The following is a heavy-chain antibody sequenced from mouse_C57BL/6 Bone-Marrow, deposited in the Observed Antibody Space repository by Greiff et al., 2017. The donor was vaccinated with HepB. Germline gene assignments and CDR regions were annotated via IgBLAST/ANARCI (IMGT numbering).Heavy chain of an antibody. Sequence: VQLQQPGAELVKPGASVKMSCKASGYTFTSYWITWVKQRPGQGLEWIGDIYPGSGSTNYNEKFKSKATLTVDTSSSTAYMQLSSLTSEDSAVYYCAGEDRYSNYLAWFAYWGQGTLVTVSA. V-gene: IGHV1-55*01. D-gene: IGHD2-5*01. J-gene: IGHJ3*01. CDR2: IYPGSGST. CDR1: GYTFTSYW. CDR3: AGEDRYSNYLAWFAY.